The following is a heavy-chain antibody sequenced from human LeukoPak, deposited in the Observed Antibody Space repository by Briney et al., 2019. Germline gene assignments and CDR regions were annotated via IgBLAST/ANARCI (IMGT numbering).Heavy chain of an antibody. Sequence: ASVKVSCKASGYTFTSYDINWVRQATGQGLEWMGWMNPNSGNTGYAKKFKGRVNMTRNTSISTAYMELSSLRSEDTAVYYCARGAVWGSYRYDYWGQGPLVTVSS. J-gene: IGHJ4*02. CDR3: ARGAVWGSYRYDY. CDR2: MNPNSGNT. CDR1: GYTFTSYD. D-gene: IGHD3-16*02. V-gene: IGHV1-8*01.